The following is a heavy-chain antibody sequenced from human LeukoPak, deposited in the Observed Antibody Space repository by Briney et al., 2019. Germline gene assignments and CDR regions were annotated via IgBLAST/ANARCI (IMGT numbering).Heavy chain of an antibody. Sequence: ASVKVSCKASGYTFTGYYMHWVRQAPGQGLEWMGWINPNSGGTNYAQKFQGRVTMTRDTSISTAYMELGRLRSDDTAVYYCARGFSCSGGSCYSVWPNWFDPWGQGTLVTVSS. CDR1: GYTFTGYY. CDR3: ARGFSCSGGSCYSVWPNWFDP. CDR2: INPNSGGT. J-gene: IGHJ5*02. D-gene: IGHD2-15*01. V-gene: IGHV1-2*02.